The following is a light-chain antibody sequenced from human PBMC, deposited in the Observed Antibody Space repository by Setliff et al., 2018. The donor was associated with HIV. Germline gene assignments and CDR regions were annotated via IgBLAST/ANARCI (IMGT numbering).Light chain of an antibody. CDR1: TSNIGSGYD. J-gene: IGLJ1*01. Sequence: SVLTQPPSVSGAPGQRVTTSCTGSTSNIGSGYDVNWYQQLPGTAPKLLIYVNNNRPSGVPDRFSGSKSGTSASLVITGLQAEDEGDYYCQSYDTSPSGPGVFGTGTKVTVL. CDR2: VNN. V-gene: IGLV1-40*01. CDR3: QSYDTSPSGPGV.